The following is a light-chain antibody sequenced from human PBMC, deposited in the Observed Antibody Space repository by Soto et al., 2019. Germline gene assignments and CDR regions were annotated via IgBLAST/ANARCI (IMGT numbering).Light chain of an antibody. CDR1: QSINSF. CDR2: GAS. V-gene: IGKV3-20*01. J-gene: IGKJ1*01. Sequence: EIVLTQSPCTLSFSPVEGSTLSCRASQSINSFLAWYQQRRGQAPRLLIHGASNRATGIPDRFSGSGSGTDFTLTISRLEPEDFAVYYCQQYGGSPRTFGQGTKVDIK. CDR3: QQYGGSPRT.